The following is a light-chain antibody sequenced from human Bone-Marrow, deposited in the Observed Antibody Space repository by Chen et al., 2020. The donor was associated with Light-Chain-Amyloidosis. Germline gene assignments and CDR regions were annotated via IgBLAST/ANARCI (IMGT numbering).Light chain of an antibody. Sequence: QSALTTHASLPGSPGQPTPISCTGTTNDLGRYKFVSWYQQRPGKAPKLLIHDVDSRPTGIPDRFSVPQCGNTASMTISGLQADDEADYYCGSFTTTNSIVFGGGTKLTVL. J-gene: IGLJ2*01. CDR3: GSFTTTNSIV. CDR2: DVD. V-gene: IGLV2-14*03. CDR1: TNDLGRYKF.